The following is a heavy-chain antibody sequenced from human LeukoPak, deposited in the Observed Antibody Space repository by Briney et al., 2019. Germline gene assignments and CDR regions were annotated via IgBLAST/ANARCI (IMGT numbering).Heavy chain of an antibody. CDR3: AGDPSPFYSGSYLGFDP. Sequence: SETLSLTCTVSGGSISSYYWSWIRQPPGKGLEWIGYIYYSGSTNYNPSLKSRVTISVDTSKNQFSLKLRSVTAADTAVYYCAGDPSPFYSGSYLGFDPWGQGTLVTVSS. CDR2: IYYSGST. D-gene: IGHD1-26*01. V-gene: IGHV4-59*01. CDR1: GGSISSYY. J-gene: IGHJ5*02.